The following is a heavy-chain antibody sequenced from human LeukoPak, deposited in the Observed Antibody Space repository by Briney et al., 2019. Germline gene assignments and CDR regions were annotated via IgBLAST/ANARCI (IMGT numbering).Heavy chain of an antibody. V-gene: IGHV4-39*01. CDR1: GGSITTNNYY. J-gene: IGHJ4*02. CDR2: IYYSGST. D-gene: IGHD2-15*01. CDR3: ATQLGGSRRIDY. Sequence: PSETLSLTCTVSGGSITTNNYYWGWLRQPPGQGLEWIGTIYYSGSTNYSPSLKSRVTISVDTSKNEFSLKLSSVTAADTAVYYCATQLGGSRRIDYWGQGALVTVSS.